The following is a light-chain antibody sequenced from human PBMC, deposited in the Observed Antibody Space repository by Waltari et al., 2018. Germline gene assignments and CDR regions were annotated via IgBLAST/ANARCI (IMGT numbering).Light chain of an antibody. V-gene: IGKV3-20*01. Sequence: EIVLTQSPGTLSLSLGERATVSCRTSQSVSRALAWYQQKTGQAPSLLIYGASTMATGIPDRFSGSGSGTNFSLTISRLEPDDFAVYYCQHYLRLPVTFGQGTTVEI. CDR3: QHYLRLPVT. J-gene: IGKJ1*01. CDR1: QSVSRA. CDR2: GAS.